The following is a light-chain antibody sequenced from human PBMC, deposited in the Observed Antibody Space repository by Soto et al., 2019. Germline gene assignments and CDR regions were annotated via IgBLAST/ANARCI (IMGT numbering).Light chain of an antibody. Sequence: EIVLTQSPGTLSLSPGERATLSCRASQSVSSSYLAWYQQKPGQAPRLLIYGASSRAPGIPDRFSGSGSGTDFTLTISRLEPEDFAVYYCLQYGSSPALTFGGGTKVEIK. CDR3: LQYGSSPALT. V-gene: IGKV3-20*01. J-gene: IGKJ4*01. CDR2: GAS. CDR1: QSVSSSY.